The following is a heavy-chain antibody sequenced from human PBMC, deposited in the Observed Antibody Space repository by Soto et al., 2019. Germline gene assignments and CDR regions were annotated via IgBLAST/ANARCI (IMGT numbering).Heavy chain of an antibody. J-gene: IGHJ6*02. CDR1: GFTFSIYA. Sequence: QVQLVESGGGVVQPGRSLRLSCAASGFTFSIYAMHWVRQAPGKGLEWVAVISYDGSKKYYADCVKGRFTISRDNSKNARYLQMNSLRAEDTAVYYCARDKGSSWMYYGMDVWGQATTVTVSS. CDR3: ARDKGSSWMYYGMDV. CDR2: ISYDGSKK. V-gene: IGHV3-30-3*01. D-gene: IGHD6-13*01.